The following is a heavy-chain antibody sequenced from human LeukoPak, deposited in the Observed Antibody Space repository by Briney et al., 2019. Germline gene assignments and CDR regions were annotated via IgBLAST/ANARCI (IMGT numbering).Heavy chain of an antibody. J-gene: IGHJ6*04. CDR3: ARDQAPYYDFWSGSDV. D-gene: IGHD3-3*01. CDR1: GFTFDDYA. CDR2: INWNSGRI. Sequence: GRSLRLSCAASGFTFDDYAMHWVRQAPGKGLEWVSGINWNSGRIGYADSVKGRFTISRDNAKNSLYLQMNSLRAEDTALYYCARDQAPYYDFWSGSDVWGKGTTVTVSS. V-gene: IGHV3-9*01.